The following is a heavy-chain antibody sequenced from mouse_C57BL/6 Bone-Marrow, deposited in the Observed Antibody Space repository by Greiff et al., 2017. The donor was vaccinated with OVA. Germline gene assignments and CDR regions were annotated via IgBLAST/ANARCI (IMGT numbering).Heavy chain of an antibody. J-gene: IGHJ2*01. D-gene: IGHD1-1*01. V-gene: IGHV5-4*01. Sequence: EVKVVESGGGLVKPGGSLKLSCAASGFTFSSYAMSWVRQTPEKRLEWVATISDGGSYTYYPDNVKGRFTISRDNAKNNLYLQMSHLKSEDTAMYYCARDPLYYYGSSPYFDYWGQGTTLTVSS. CDR2: ISDGGSYT. CDR3: ARDPLYYYGSSPYFDY. CDR1: GFTFSSYA.